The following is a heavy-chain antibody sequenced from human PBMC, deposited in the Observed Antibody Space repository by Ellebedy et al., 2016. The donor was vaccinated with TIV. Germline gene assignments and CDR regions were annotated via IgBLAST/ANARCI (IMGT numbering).Heavy chain of an antibody. Sequence: KVSCXGSGYSFTSYWIGWVRQMPGKGLEWMGIIYPGDSDTRYSPSFQGQVTISADKSISTAYLQWSSLKASDTAMYYCARRRDWNSPHDYWGQGTLVTVSS. CDR3: ARRRDWNSPHDY. CDR1: GYSFTSYW. D-gene: IGHD1-7*01. V-gene: IGHV5-51*01. CDR2: IYPGDSDT. J-gene: IGHJ4*02.